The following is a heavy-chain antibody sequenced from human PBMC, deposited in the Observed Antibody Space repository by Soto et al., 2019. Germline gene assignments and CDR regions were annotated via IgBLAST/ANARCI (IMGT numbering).Heavy chain of an antibody. D-gene: IGHD6-13*01. Sequence: QLQLQESGPGLVKPSETRSLSCTVSGGSITSSFYWGWIRQPPGKGLEWIGSIYGTGNTYYNPSLKGRVTISADTSKNQFSLNLISLTAADTAVYYCRSSSRYSTDVWGQGATVTVSS. CDR1: GGSITSSFY. CDR3: RSSSRYSTDV. CDR2: IYGTGNT. V-gene: IGHV4-39*01. J-gene: IGHJ6*02.